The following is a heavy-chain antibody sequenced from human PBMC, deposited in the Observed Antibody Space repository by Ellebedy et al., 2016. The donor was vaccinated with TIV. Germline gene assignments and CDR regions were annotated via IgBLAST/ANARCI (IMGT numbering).Heavy chain of an antibody. CDR3: AKIVYSNRPGSYYYYGMDV. Sequence: PGGSLRLSCAASGFTFGDFYMSWIRQAPGKGLEWVSYISSSSTYTDYGDSVKGRFTISRDNSQNTLYLQMNSLRPEDTAVYFCAKIVYSNRPGSYYYYGMDVWGQGTTVTVSS. V-gene: IGHV3-11*06. D-gene: IGHD3-10*01. J-gene: IGHJ6*02. CDR2: ISSSSTYT. CDR1: GFTFGDFY.